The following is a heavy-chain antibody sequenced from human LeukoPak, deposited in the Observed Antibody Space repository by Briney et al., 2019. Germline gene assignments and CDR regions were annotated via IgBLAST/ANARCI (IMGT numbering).Heavy chain of an antibody. CDR3: AREGIAAAGPFDY. Sequence: GGSLRLSYAASGFTVSSNYMSWVRQAPGKGLEWVSVIYSGGSTYYADSVKGRFTISRDNSKNTLYLQRNSLRAEDTAVYYCAREGIAAAGPFDYWGQGTLVTVSS. V-gene: IGHV3-53*01. CDR2: IYSGGST. D-gene: IGHD6-13*01. J-gene: IGHJ4*02. CDR1: GFTVSSNY.